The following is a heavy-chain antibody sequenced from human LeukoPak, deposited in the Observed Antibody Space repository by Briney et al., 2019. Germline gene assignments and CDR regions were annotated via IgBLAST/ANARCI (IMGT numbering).Heavy chain of an antibody. CDR3: ARALVGYDSSGYLY. V-gene: IGHV1-8*01. CDR1: GYTCTRYE. J-gene: IGHJ4*02. D-gene: IGHD3-22*01. CDR2: MNPNSGNT. Sequence: GSVMVCCKGSGYTCTRYESSWGRQATGQKLEWMGWMNPNSGNTGYAQKFQGRVTMTRNTSISTAYMELSSLRSEDTAVYYCARALVGYDSSGYLYWGQGTLVTVSS.